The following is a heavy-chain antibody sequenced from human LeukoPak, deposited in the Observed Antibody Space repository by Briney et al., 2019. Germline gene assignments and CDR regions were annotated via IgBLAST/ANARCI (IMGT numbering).Heavy chain of an antibody. J-gene: IGHJ5*02. CDR1: GGSISSGGYY. Sequence: SETLSLTCTVSGGSISSGGYYWSWIRQHPGTGLEWIGYIYYSGSTYYNPSLKSRVTISVDTSKNQFSLKLSSVTAADTAVYYCARVGITMVRGVITWFDPWGQGTLVTVSS. D-gene: IGHD3-10*01. CDR3: ARVGITMVRGVITWFDP. V-gene: IGHV4-31*03. CDR2: IYYSGST.